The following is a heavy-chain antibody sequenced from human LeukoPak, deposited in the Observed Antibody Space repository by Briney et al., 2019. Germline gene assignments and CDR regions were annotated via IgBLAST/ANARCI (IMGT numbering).Heavy chain of an antibody. CDR3: ARVTTMMGDAFDI. CDR1: GYTFTSYG. CDR2: ISAYNGNT. Sequence: ASVKVSCKASGYTFTSYGISGVRQAPGQGVEWMGWISAYNGNTNYAQKLQGRVTMTTDTSTSTAYMELRSLRSDDTAVYYCARVTTMMGDAFDIWGQGTMVTVSS. V-gene: IGHV1-18*01. J-gene: IGHJ3*02. D-gene: IGHD3-22*01.